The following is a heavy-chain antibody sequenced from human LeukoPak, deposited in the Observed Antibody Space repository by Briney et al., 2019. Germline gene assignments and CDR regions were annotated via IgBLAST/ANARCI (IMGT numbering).Heavy chain of an antibody. CDR2: IKQDGSEK. CDR3: ARLREIPVFGVVTKSTSYFDY. CDR1: GFTFSSYE. D-gene: IGHD3-3*01. Sequence: GGSLRLPCAASGFTFSSYEMNWVRQAPGKGLEWVANIKQDGSEKYYVDSVKGRFTISRDNAKNSLYLQMNSLGAEDTAVYYCARLREIPVFGVVTKSTSYFDYWGQGTLVTVSS. J-gene: IGHJ4*02. V-gene: IGHV3-7*01.